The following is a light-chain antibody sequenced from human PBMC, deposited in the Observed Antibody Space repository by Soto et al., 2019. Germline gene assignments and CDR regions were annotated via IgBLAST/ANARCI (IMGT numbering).Light chain of an antibody. V-gene: IGLV1-40*01. CDR2: DNS. J-gene: IGLJ2*01. CDR3: QSYDRSLSGYVV. Sequence: QPVLTQPPSVSGAPGQRVTISCTGSSSNIGAGYDVHWYQKLPGTAPKLLIYDNSNRPSGVPDRFSGSKSGTSASLAITGLQAEDEADYYCQSYDRSLSGYVVFGGGTKLTVL. CDR1: SSNIGAGYD.